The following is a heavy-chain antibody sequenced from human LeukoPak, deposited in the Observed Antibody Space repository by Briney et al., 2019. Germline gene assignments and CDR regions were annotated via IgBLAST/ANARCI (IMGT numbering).Heavy chain of an antibody. CDR3: ARVKGSDYYYYYYMDV. Sequence: SETLSLTCAVYGGSFSGYYWSWIRQPPGKGLEWIGEINHSGSTNYNPSLKSRVTISVDTSKNQFSLKLSSVTAADTAVYYCARVKGSDYYYYYYMDVWGKGTTVTISS. CDR1: GGSFSGYY. J-gene: IGHJ6*03. V-gene: IGHV4-34*01. CDR2: INHSGST.